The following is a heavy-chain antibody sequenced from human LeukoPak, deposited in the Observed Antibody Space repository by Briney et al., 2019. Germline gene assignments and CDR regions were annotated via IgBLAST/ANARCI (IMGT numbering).Heavy chain of an antibody. CDR1: GGSISSSTYY. D-gene: IGHD6-13*01. Sequence: SETLSLTCTVSGGSISSSTYYWGWIRQPPGKGLEWIGSIYYSGSTYYNPSLKSRVTISVDTSKNQFSLKLSSVTAADTAVYYCARRDGSSWPKINFDYWGQGILVTVSS. CDR3: ARRDGSSWPKINFDY. CDR2: IYYSGST. V-gene: IGHV4-39*01. J-gene: IGHJ4*02.